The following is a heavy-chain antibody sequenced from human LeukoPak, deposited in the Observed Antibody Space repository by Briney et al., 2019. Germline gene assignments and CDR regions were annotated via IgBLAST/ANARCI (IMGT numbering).Heavy chain of an antibody. J-gene: IGHJ3*02. CDR2: IWHDGSHK. V-gene: IGHV3-33*01. CDR3: ARDLRAFDI. Sequence: GGSLRLSCAASGFAFNTYAMHWVRQAPGKGLEWMTLIWHDGSHKFYIDSVRGRFTISRDNSKNTVYLQMNGLRAEDTAVYYCARDLRAFDIWGQGTMVTVSS. CDR1: GFAFNTYA.